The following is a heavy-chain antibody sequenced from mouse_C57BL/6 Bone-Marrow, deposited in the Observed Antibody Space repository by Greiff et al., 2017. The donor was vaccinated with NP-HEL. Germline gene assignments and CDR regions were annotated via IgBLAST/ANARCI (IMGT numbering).Heavy chain of an antibody. J-gene: IGHJ4*01. CDR3: AREGIPYYYAMDY. CDR1: GFTFSSYG. V-gene: IGHV5-6*01. CDR2: ISSGGSYT. Sequence: EVKVVESGGDLVKPGGSLKLSCAASGFTFSSYGMSWVRQTPDKRLEWVATISSGGSYTYYPDSVKGRFTISRDNAKNTLYLQMSSLKSEDTAMYYCAREGIPYYYAMDYWGQGTSVTVSS.